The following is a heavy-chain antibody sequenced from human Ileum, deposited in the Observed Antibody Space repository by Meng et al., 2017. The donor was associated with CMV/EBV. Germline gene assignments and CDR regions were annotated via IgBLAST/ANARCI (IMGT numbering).Heavy chain of an antibody. CDR3: ARDGSYNFDY. CDR1: GFTFSSYW. Sequence: GGSLRLSCAAFGFTFSSYWMHWVRHVPGKGMVWVSRLTNDGRTTYADSVKGRFTISRDDATSTLYLQMNSLRAEDTAVYYCARDGSYNFDYWGQGTMVTVSS. J-gene: IGHJ4*02. D-gene: IGHD1-26*01. CDR2: LTNDGRT. V-gene: IGHV3-74*03.